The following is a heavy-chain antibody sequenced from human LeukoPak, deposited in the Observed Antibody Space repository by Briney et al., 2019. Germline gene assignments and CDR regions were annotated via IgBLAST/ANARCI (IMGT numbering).Heavy chain of an antibody. J-gene: IGHJ2*01. Sequence: GGSLRLSCAASGFTFSSYSMDWVRQAPGKGLEWVSSISSSSIYIYYADSVKGRFTISRDNAKNSLYLQVNSLRAEDTAVYYCARAFKVPSWYFALWGRGTLVTVSS. CDR3: ARAFKVPSWYFAL. CDR2: ISSSSIYI. CDR1: GFTFSSYS. V-gene: IGHV3-21*04.